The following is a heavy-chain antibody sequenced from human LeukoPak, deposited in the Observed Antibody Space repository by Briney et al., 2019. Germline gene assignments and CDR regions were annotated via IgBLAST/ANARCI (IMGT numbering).Heavy chain of an antibody. Sequence: ASVKVSCKASGYSFTSNYIHWVRQAPGQGLEWMGMIYPRDGSTSYAQKFQGRVTVARDTSTSTVHMELRSLRSDDTAVYYCARDGGSGGWWLSNYYYYYYGMDVWGQGTTVTVSS. D-gene: IGHD3-10*01. CDR3: ARDGGSGGWWLSNYYYYYYGMDV. CDR1: GYSFTSNY. CDR2: IYPRDGST. J-gene: IGHJ6*02. V-gene: IGHV1-46*01.